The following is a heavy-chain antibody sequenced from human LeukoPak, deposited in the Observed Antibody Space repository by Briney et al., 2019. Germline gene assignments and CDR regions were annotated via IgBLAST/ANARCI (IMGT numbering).Heavy chain of an antibody. J-gene: IGHJ3*02. CDR3: ARDGRLSLATGTLLDI. CDR2: ISGSGGST. Sequence: GGSLRLSCAASGFTFSSYGMSWVRQAPGKGLEWVSAISGSGGSTYYADSVKGRFTISRDNSKNTLYLQMNSLRAEDTAVYYCARDGRLSLATGTLLDIWGQGTMVTVSS. D-gene: IGHD1-1*01. CDR1: GFTFSSYG. V-gene: IGHV3-23*01.